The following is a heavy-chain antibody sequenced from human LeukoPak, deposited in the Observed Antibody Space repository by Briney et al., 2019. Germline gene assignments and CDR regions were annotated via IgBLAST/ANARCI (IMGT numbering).Heavy chain of an antibody. CDR3: TTDPVGIYDSDY. CDR1: GFTFISAW. CDR2: IKSKARGGTT. J-gene: IGHJ4*02. V-gene: IGHV3-15*01. Sequence: GGSLRLSCAASGFTFISAWMTWVRQAPGKGLEWVGRIKSKARGGTTDHATPVKGRFTISRDDSKNTLYLQMSALKTEDTAVYFCTTDPVGIYDSDYWGQGTLVTVSS. D-gene: IGHD3-10*01.